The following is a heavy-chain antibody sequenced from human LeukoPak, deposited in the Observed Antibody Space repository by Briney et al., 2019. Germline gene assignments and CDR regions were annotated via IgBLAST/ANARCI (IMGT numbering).Heavy chain of an antibody. CDR3: ARTRYGPPPGYYCYMDV. CDR2: IIPIFGTA. Sequence: SVKVSCKASGGTFSSYAISWVRQAPGQGLEWMGGIIPIFGTANYAQKFQGRVTITTDESTSTAYMELSSLRSEDTAVYYCARTRYGPPPGYYCYMDVWGKGTTVTVSS. J-gene: IGHJ6*03. D-gene: IGHD2-15*01. CDR1: GGTFSSYA. V-gene: IGHV1-69*05.